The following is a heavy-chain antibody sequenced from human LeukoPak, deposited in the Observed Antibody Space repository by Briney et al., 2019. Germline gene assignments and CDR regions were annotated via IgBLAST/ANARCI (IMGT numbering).Heavy chain of an antibody. Sequence: SETLSLTCTVSGGSISSSSYPWGWIRQPPGKGLEWIGSIYYSGSTYYNPSLKSRVTISVDTSRDQFSLKLSSVTAADTAVYYCARSLDLQWLAYFDYWGQGTLVTVSS. V-gene: IGHV4-39*01. D-gene: IGHD6-19*01. J-gene: IGHJ4*02. CDR1: GGSISSSSYP. CDR3: ARSLDLQWLAYFDY. CDR2: IYYSGST.